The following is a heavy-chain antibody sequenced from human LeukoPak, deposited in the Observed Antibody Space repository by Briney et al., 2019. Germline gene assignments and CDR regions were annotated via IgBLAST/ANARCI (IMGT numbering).Heavy chain of an antibody. V-gene: IGHV1-69*06. J-gene: IGHJ3*02. Sequence: SVKVSCKASGGTFSSYAISWVRQAPGQGLEWMGGIIPIFGTANYAQKFQGRVTITADKSTSTAYMELSSLRSEDTAVYYCARSLPVRVTKLAFDIWGQGTMVTVSS. CDR2: IIPIFGTA. CDR3: ARSLPVRVTKLAFDI. D-gene: IGHD4-11*01. CDR1: GGTFSSYA.